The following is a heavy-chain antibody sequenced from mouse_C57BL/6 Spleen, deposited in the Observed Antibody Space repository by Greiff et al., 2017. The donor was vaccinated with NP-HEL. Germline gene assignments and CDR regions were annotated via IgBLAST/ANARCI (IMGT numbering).Heavy chain of an antibody. V-gene: IGHV1-9*01. CDR3: ARTRYYGSSNFDY. CDR1: GYTFTGYW. Sequence: VQLQQSGAELMKPGASVKLSCKATGYTFTGYWIEWVKQRPGHGLEWIGEILPGSGSTNYNDKLTGKATFTSDTSANTAYMQLSSLTTEDSAIYYCARTRYYGSSNFDYWGQGTTLTVSS. D-gene: IGHD1-1*01. J-gene: IGHJ2*01. CDR2: ILPGSGST.